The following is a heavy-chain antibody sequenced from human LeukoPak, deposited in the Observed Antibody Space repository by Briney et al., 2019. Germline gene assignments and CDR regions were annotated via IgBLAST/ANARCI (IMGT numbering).Heavy chain of an antibody. Sequence: SETLSLTCTVSGGSISSYYWSWIRQPPGKGLEWIGYIYYSGSTYYNPSLKSRVTISVDTSKNQFSLKLSSVTAADTAVYYCARVGLDCSSTSCYLNWFDPWGQGTLVTVSS. CDR2: IYYSGST. CDR1: GGSISSYY. CDR3: ARVGLDCSSTSCYLNWFDP. D-gene: IGHD2-2*01. V-gene: IGHV4-59*08. J-gene: IGHJ5*02.